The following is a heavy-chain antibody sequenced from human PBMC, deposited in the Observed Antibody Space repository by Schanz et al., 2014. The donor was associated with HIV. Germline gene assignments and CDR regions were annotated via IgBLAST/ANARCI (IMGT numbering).Heavy chain of an antibody. V-gene: IGHV3-30*18. Sequence: QVQLVQSGGGVVQPGRSLRLSCAASGFTFSRYGMHWVRQAPGKGLEWLAVISHDGSKKFYIDSVKGRFTISRDNSKNTLFLQMNSLRAEDTAVNYCAKVPEEGYFDPWGQGTLVTVSP. CDR2: ISHDGSKK. J-gene: IGHJ5*02. CDR3: AKVPEEGYFDP. D-gene: IGHD5-12*01. CDR1: GFTFSRYG.